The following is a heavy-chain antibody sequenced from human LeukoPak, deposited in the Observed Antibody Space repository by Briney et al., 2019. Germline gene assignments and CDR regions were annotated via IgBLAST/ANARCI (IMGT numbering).Heavy chain of an antibody. CDR1: GFTFSSYS. Sequence: GGSLRLSCAASGFTFSSYSMNWVRQAPGKGLEWVSYISSSSSTIYYADSVKGRFTISRDNAKNSLYLQMNSLRAEDSAVYYCASPGTYYYDSSGYLKDYWGQGTLVTVSS. CDR3: ASPGTYYYDSSGYLKDY. J-gene: IGHJ4*02. D-gene: IGHD3-22*01. CDR2: ISSSSSTI. V-gene: IGHV3-48*01.